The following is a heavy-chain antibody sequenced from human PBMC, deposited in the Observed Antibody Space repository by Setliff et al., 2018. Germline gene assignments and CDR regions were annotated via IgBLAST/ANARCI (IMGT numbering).Heavy chain of an antibody. CDR3: ARSLGSGSYYGSRPFHSDY. D-gene: IGHD3-10*01. CDR2: IHTSGTT. J-gene: IGHJ4*02. Sequence: PSETLSLTCTVSGGSISYYYWSWIRQPPGKGLELIGYIHTSGTTNYNPSLKSRVTVSVDTSKNQFSLELSSVTAADTAVYYCARSLGSGSYYGSRPFHSDYWGQGIQVTVSS. CDR1: GGSISYYY. V-gene: IGHV4-4*08.